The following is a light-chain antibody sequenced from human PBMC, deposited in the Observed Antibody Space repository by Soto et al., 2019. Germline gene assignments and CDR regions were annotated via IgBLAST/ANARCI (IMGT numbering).Light chain of an antibody. V-gene: IGKV1-5*03. Sequence: DIQMTQSPSTLSASVGDRVTITCRASQSISSWLAWYQQKPGKAPKLLIYKASSLESGVPSRFSGSGSGTEFTLTISSLQPDDFATYYCQQYSSYSTLGQGTKLEIK. CDR2: KAS. CDR3: QQYSSYST. CDR1: QSISSW. J-gene: IGKJ2*01.